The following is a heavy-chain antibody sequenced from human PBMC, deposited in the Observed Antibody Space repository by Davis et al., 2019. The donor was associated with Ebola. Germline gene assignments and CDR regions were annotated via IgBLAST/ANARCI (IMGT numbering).Heavy chain of an antibody. CDR1: GFTFDDYA. CDR3: ASTPRWELLPGGDY. Sequence: SLKISCAASGFTFDDYAMHWVRQAPGKGLEWVSGISWNSGSIGYADSVKGRFTISRDNAKNTLYLQMNSLRAEDTAVYYCASTPRWELLPGGDYWGQGTLVTVSS. V-gene: IGHV3-9*01. D-gene: IGHD1-26*01. CDR2: ISWNSGSI. J-gene: IGHJ4*02.